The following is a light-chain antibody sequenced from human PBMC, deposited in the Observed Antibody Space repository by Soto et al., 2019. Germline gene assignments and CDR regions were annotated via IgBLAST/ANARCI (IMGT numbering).Light chain of an antibody. V-gene: IGKV3-11*01. CDR1: QSVCSY. J-gene: IGKJ4*01. CDR2: DAS. CDR3: QQRNNWPT. Sequence: EIVLTQSPATLSLSPGERATLSCRASQSVCSYLAWYQQKPGQAPRLLIYDASNRATGIPARFSGSGSGTDFTLTISSLQSEDSAVYYCQQRNNWPTFGGGTKVEIK.